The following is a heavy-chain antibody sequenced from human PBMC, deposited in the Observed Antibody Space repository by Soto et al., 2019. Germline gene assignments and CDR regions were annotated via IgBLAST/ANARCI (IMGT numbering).Heavy chain of an antibody. Sequence: PGGSLRLSCSASGFTFSMFSMHWVRQAPGKGLEYVSGISSNGDSTYYADSVKGRFTISRDNSKNTLYLQMSSLRAVDTAVYYCVHPRSTVQIPPTWGQGTLVTGLL. D-gene: IGHD4-17*01. CDR2: ISSNGDST. V-gene: IGHV3-64D*06. J-gene: IGHJ5*02. CDR3: VHPRSTVQIPPT. CDR1: GFTFSMFS.